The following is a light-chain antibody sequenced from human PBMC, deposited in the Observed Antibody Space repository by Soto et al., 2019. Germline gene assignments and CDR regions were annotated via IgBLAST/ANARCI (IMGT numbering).Light chain of an antibody. CDR1: QSISNF. Sequence: DIQMTQSPSSLSASVGDRVTSTCRTSQSISNFLNWYQQQPGKAPKLLIYGAFGLQSGVPSRFSGSGSGTDFTLTISSLQSEDFAVYYCQQYNNWPPWTFGQGTKVDIK. V-gene: IGKV1-39*01. CDR3: QQYNNWPPWT. J-gene: IGKJ1*01. CDR2: GAF.